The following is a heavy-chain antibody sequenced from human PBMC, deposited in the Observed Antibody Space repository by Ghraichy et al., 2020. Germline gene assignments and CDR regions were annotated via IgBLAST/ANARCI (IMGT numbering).Heavy chain of an antibody. J-gene: IGHJ4*02. CDR3: AKDGEPFTHIVVVTD. CDR1: GFTFSSYG. Sequence: GGFLRLSCVASGFTFSSYGMHWVRQAPGKGLEWVAVISYDGSNKYYADSVKGRFTISRDNSKNTLYLQMNSLRAEDTAVYYCAKDGEPFTHIVVVTDWGQGTLVTVSS. V-gene: IGHV3-30*18. D-gene: IGHD2-21*02. CDR2: ISYDGSNK.